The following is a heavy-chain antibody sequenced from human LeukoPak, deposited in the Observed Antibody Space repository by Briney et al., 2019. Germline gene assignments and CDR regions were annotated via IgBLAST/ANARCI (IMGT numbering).Heavy chain of an antibody. CDR3: ARRRAFYPSYFDH. CDR1: GGSISSSSDY. V-gene: IGHV4-39*01. CDR2: MYYSGST. Sequence: SETLSLTCTVSGGSISSSSDYWGWVRQPPRKGLEWIGSMYYSGSTYYNSSLRSRVTISVDTSKSQFSLKLSSVTAADTAVYYCARRRAFYPSYFDHWGQGILVTVSS. D-gene: IGHD3-10*01. J-gene: IGHJ5*02.